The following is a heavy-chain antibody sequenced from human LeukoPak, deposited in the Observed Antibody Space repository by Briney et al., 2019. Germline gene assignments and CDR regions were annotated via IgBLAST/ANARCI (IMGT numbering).Heavy chain of an antibody. CDR2: ISYDGSNK. V-gene: IGHV3-30-3*01. D-gene: IGHD6-13*01. CDR3: ARAQGMAAPFDY. Sequence: PGRSLRLSCAASGFTFSSYAMHWVRQAPGKGLEWVAVISYDGSNKYYADSVKGRFTISRDNSKNTLYLQMNSLRAEDTAVYYCARAQGMAAPFDYWGQGTLVTVSS. CDR1: GFTFSSYA. J-gene: IGHJ4*02.